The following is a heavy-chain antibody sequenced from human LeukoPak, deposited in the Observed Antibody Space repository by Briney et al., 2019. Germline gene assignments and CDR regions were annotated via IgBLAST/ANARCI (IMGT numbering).Heavy chain of an antibody. J-gene: IGHJ4*02. CDR2: ILRSGDHT. Sequence: GGSLRLSCTASGFTFSSYAMNWVRQAPGKGLEWVSTILRSGDHTYYAESVKGRFTISRDNAKNSLYLQMNSLRAEDTAVFFCARGTVVTGFFDYWGQGNLVTVSS. V-gene: IGHV3-23*01. D-gene: IGHD4-23*01. CDR1: GFTFSSYA. CDR3: ARGTVVTGFFDY.